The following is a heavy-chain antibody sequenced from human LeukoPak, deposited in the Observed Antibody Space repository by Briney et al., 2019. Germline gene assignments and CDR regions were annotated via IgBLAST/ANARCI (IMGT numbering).Heavy chain of an antibody. V-gene: IGHV3-21*01. CDR1: GFTFSSYS. CDR3: AREYSSSRGAYYFDY. J-gene: IGHJ4*02. D-gene: IGHD6-6*01. CDR2: ISSSSSYI. Sequence: GGSLRLSCAASGFTFSSYSMNWVRQAPGKGLEWVSSISSSSSYIYYADSVKGRFTISRDNAKNSLYLQMNSLRAEDTAVYYCAREYSSSRGAYYFDYWGQETLVTVSS.